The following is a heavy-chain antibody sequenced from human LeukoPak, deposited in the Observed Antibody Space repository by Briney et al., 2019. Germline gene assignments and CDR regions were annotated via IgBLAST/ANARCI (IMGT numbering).Heavy chain of an antibody. J-gene: IGHJ4*02. D-gene: IGHD1-26*01. CDR1: GYTFTGYY. CDR2: INPNSGGT. CDR3: AREPLVGATNFDY. V-gene: IGHV1-2*04. Sequence: ASVKVSCKASGYTFTGYYMHWVRQAPGQGLEWMGWINPNSGGTNYAQKFQGWVTMTRDTSISTAYMELSRLRSDDTALYYCAREPLVGATNFDYWGQGTLVTVSS.